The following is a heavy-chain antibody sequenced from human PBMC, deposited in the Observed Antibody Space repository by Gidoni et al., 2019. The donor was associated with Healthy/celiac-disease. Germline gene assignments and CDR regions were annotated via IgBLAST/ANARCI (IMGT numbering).Heavy chain of an antibody. CDR1: GFPFSSDA. D-gene: IGHD3-16*02. J-gene: IGHJ4*02. Sequence: EVQLLESGGGLVQPGGSLRLSCAASGFPFSSDAMSWVRQAPGKGLEWVSAISGSGGSTYYADSVKGRFTISRDNSKNTLYLQMNSLRAEDTAVYYCAKDGHYDYVWGSYRCDYWGQGTLVTVSS. CDR2: ISGSGGST. CDR3: AKDGHYDYVWGSYRCDY. V-gene: IGHV3-23*01.